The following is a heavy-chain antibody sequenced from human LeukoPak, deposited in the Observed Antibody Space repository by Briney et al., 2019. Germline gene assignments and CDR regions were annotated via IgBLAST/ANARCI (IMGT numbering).Heavy chain of an antibody. CDR1: GFSVSTSGVG. CDR2: IYWDDDT. V-gene: IGHV2-5*04. CDR3: VNLSGASFDY. Sequence: SGPTLVKPTQTLTLTCTFSGFSVSTSGVGVGWIRQPPGKALEWLALIYWDDDTRDSPSLKTRLTITKDTSKNQVVLTMTNMDPVDTGTYYCVNLSGASFDYWGQGTLVTVSS. D-gene: IGHD1-26*01. J-gene: IGHJ4*02.